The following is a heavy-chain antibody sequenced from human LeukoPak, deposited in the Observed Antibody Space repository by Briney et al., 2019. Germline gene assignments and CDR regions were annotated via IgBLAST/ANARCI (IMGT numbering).Heavy chain of an antibody. Sequence: SVKVSCKASGGTFSSYAISWVRQAPGQGLEWMGGIVPILGTASYAQKFQGRVAITADESTSTAFMELSSLRADDTAVYYCASNVWLRGGDYWYFDLWGRGTLVTVSS. CDR2: IVPILGTA. CDR1: GGTFSSYA. V-gene: IGHV1-69*01. J-gene: IGHJ2*01. D-gene: IGHD5-18*01. CDR3: ASNVWLRGGDYWYFDL.